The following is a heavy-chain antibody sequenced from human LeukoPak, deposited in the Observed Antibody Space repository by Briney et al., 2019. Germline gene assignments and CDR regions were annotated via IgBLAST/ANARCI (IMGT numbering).Heavy chain of an antibody. J-gene: IGHJ4*02. CDR1: GGSFSGCY. V-gene: IGHV4-34*01. D-gene: IGHD3-3*01. Sequence: SETLSLTCAVYGGSFSGCYWSWIRQPPGKGLEWIGEINHSGSTNYNPSLKSRVTISVDTSKNQFSLKLSSVTAADTAVYYCARSRYDFWSGYQNDYWGQGTLVTVSS. CDR2: INHSGST. CDR3: ARSRYDFWSGYQNDY.